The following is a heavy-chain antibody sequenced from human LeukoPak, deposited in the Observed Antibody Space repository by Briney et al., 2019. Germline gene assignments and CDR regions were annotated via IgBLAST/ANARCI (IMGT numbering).Heavy chain of an antibody. CDR2: LYYSGST. Sequence: SETLSLTCAVYGGSFSGYYWSWIRQPPGKGLEWIGSLYYSGSTCCNPSLKSRVTISVDTSKNQFSLKLSSVTAADAAVYYCAKHLVMTTYFENWGQGTLVTVSS. CDR1: GGSFSGYY. J-gene: IGHJ4*02. V-gene: IGHV4-34*01. D-gene: IGHD3-22*01. CDR3: AKHLVMTTYFEN.